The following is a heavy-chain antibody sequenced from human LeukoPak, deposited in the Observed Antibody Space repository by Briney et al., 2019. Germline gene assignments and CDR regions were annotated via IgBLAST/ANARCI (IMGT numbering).Heavy chain of an antibody. J-gene: IGHJ4*02. Sequence: GASVKVSCKASGYTFTDYYIHWVRQAPGQGLEWMGWTNSNSGATNYAQKFQGRVTMTRDTSISTAYMELSSLRSDDTAVYYCARVPGGAAYDLDHWGQGTLVTVSS. D-gene: IGHD2-21*01. CDR1: GYTFTDYY. CDR3: ARVPGGAAYDLDH. V-gene: IGHV1-2*02. CDR2: TNSNSGAT.